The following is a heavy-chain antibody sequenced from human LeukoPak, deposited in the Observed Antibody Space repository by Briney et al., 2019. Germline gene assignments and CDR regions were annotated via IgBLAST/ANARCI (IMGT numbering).Heavy chain of an antibody. CDR3: AKALPVSGGDY. J-gene: IGHJ4*02. CDR1: GFTFSSYG. V-gene: IGHV3-30*18. D-gene: IGHD1-26*01. Sequence: GGSLRLSCAASGFTFSSYGMHLVRQAPGNGLEWVAVITYDGSNKYYADSVKGRFTISRDNSKNTLYLQMNSLRAEDTAVYYCAKALPVSGGDYWGQGTLVTVSS. CDR2: ITYDGSNK.